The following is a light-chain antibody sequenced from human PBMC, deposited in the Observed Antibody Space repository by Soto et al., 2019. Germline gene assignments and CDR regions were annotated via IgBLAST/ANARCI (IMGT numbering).Light chain of an antibody. CDR1: QIIGSW. CDR2: AAS. CDR3: PQANSFPFT. J-gene: IGKJ3*01. Sequence: DIQMTQSPSSVSASIGDRVTITCRASQIIGSWLAWYQQKPGIAPTLLIYAASSLQSGVPSRFSGSGSGSDFTLTITSLQAEDSATYYCPQANSFPFTFGPGTKVDIK. V-gene: IGKV1-12*02.